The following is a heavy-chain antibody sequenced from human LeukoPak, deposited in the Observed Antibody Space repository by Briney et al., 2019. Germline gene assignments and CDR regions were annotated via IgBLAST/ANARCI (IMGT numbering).Heavy chain of an antibody. V-gene: IGHV3-23*01. D-gene: IGHD1-7*01. Sequence: GGSLRLSCAASGFTFSSYGMHWVRQAPGKGLEWVSAISGSAGNTYYADSVKGRFTISRDNSKNTLYLQMNSLRAEDTAVYYCAKGDRDFGITGTTEDYGMDVWGQGTTVTVSS. CDR2: ISGSAGNT. J-gene: IGHJ6*02. CDR1: GFTFSSYG. CDR3: AKGDRDFGITGTTEDYGMDV.